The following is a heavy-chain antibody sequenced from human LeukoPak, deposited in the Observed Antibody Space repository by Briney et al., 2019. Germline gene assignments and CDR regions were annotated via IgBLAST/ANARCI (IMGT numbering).Heavy chain of an antibody. Sequence: SETPSLTCAVYGGSFSGYYWSWIRQPPGKGLEWIGEINHSGSTNYNPSLKSRVTISVDTSKNQFSLKLSSVTAADTAVYYCARRITMVRGGRVDIWGQGTMVTVSS. CDR3: ARRITMVRGGRVDI. J-gene: IGHJ3*02. D-gene: IGHD3-10*01. CDR1: GGSFSGYY. CDR2: INHSGST. V-gene: IGHV4-34*01.